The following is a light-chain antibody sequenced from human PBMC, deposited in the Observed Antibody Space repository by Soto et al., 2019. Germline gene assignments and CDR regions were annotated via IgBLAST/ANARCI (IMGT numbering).Light chain of an antibody. CDR1: QSVSSY. V-gene: IGKV3-11*01. CDR3: QQRSNLPLT. CDR2: DAS. J-gene: IGKJ4*01. Sequence: EIVLTQSPATLSLSPGERATLSCRASQSVSSYLAWYQQKPGQAPRLLIYDASNRATDIPARFSGSGSGTDFTLTFSSLEPEDFAVYYCQQRSNLPLTFGGGTKVEIK.